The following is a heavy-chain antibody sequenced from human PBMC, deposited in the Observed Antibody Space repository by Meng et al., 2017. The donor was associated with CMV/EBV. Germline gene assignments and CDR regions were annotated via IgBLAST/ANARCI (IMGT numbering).Heavy chain of an antibody. Sequence: QGQPSESGPGLVKPSQTLSPTCTVSGGSISRGDYYWSWIRQPPGKGLEWIGYIYYSGSTYYNPSLKSRVTISVDTSKNQFSLKLSSVTAADTAVYYCARDNRRGGVDYWGQGTLVTVSS. CDR2: IYYSGST. CDR3: ARDNRRGGVDY. V-gene: IGHV4-30-4*08. CDR1: GGSISRGDYY. D-gene: IGHD3-3*01. J-gene: IGHJ4*02.